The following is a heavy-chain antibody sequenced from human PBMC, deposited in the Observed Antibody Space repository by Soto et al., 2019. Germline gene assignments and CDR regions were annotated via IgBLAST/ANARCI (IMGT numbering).Heavy chain of an antibody. CDR2: ISAYNGNT. Sequence: ASVKVSCKASGYTFTSYGISWVRQAPGQGLEWMGWISAYNGNTNYAQKLQGRVTMTTDTSTSTAYMELRSLRSDDTAVYYCARAPSLLDSSGWYTLDYWGQGTLVTV. CDR1: GYTFTSYG. D-gene: IGHD6-19*01. J-gene: IGHJ4*02. CDR3: ARAPSLLDSSGWYTLDY. V-gene: IGHV1-18*01.